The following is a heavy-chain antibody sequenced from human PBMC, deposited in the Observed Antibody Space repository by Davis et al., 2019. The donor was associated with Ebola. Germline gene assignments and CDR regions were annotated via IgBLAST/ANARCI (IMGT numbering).Heavy chain of an antibody. J-gene: IGHJ4*02. Sequence: SETLSLTCTVPGGSISGDYWSWIRQPPGKGLEWIGEINHSGSTNYNPSLKSRVTISVDTSKNQFSLKLSSVTAADTAVYYCARSLSNSQVDYWGQGTLVTVSS. D-gene: IGHD4-23*01. CDR2: INHSGST. CDR1: GGSISGDY. V-gene: IGHV4-34*01. CDR3: ARSLSNSQVDY.